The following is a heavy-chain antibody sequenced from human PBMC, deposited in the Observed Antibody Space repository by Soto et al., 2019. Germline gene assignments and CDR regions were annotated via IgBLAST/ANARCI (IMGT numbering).Heavy chain of an antibody. J-gene: IGHJ4*02. CDR3: ARSSDYVWGSYRPRYFDY. CDR2: INPSGGST. CDR1: GYTFTSYY. V-gene: IGHV1-46*01. Sequence: ASVKVSCKASGYTFTSYYMHWVRQAPGQGLEWMGIINPSGGSTSYAQKFQGRVTMTRGTSTSTVYMELSSLRSEDTAVYYCARSSDYVWGSYRPRYFDYWGQGTLVTVSS. D-gene: IGHD3-16*02.